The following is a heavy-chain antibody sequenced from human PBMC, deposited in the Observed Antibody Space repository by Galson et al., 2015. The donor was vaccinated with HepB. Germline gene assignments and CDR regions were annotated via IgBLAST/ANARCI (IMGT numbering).Heavy chain of an antibody. CDR3: ARQKKYSSAWYEAHYNYNMDV. CDR2: AYYVANT. Sequence: TLSLTCTVSGGSISDSSYYWGWIRQPPGKGLEWIGTAYYVANTYYNPSLRSRVSISVDRPRNQFSLRLHSVTAADTGVYYCARQKKYSSAWYEAHYNYNMDVWGQGTTVTVSS. CDR1: GGSISDSSYY. J-gene: IGHJ6*02. V-gene: IGHV4-39*01. D-gene: IGHD6-19*01.